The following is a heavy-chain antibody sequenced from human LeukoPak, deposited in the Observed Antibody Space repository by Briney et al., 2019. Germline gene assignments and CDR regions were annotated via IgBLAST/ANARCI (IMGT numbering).Heavy chain of an antibody. V-gene: IGHV4-59*01. D-gene: IGHD6-13*01. CDR1: GGSISSYY. CDR3: ARDGVAAASDAFDI. Sequence: PSETLSLTCTVSGGSISSYYWSWIRQPPGKGLEWIGYIYYSGSTNYNPSLKSRVTISVDTSKNQFSLKLSSVTAADTAVYYCARDGVAAASDAFDIWGQGTMVTASS. J-gene: IGHJ3*02. CDR2: IYYSGST.